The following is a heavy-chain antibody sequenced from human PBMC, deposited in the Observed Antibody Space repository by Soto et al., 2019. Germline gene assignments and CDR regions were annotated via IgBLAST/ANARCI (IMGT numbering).Heavy chain of an antibody. CDR2: INPNGGST. D-gene: IGHD6-19*01. J-gene: IGHJ3*02. CDR1: GYTFINYY. Sequence: QVQLVQSGAEVKKPGASVKVSCKASGYTFINYYMHWVRQAPGQGLEWMGIINPNGGSTTYAQKFKGRVTLTMDTSTNTVNMELSSRRSEDTAVYYCAREKWLVRRNDPFDIWGQGTMVTVSS. CDR3: AREKWLVRRNDPFDI. V-gene: IGHV1-46*01.